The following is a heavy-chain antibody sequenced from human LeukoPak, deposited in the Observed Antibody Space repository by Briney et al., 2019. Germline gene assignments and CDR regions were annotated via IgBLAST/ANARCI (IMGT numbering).Heavy chain of an antibody. Sequence: GGSLRLSCAASGFTFSGSAMHWVRQASGKGLEWVDRIRSKANSYATAYAASVKGRFTISRDDSKNTAYLQMNSLKTEDSAVYYCTRLEVVPAAKRYYYYYMDVWGKGTTVTVSS. J-gene: IGHJ6*03. CDR1: GFTFSGSA. CDR2: IRSKANSYAT. CDR3: TRLEVVPAAKRYYYYYMDV. D-gene: IGHD2-2*01. V-gene: IGHV3-73*01.